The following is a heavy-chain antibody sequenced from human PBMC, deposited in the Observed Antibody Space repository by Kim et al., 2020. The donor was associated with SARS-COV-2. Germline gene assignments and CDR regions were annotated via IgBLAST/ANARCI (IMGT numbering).Heavy chain of an antibody. V-gene: IGHV4-59*08. D-gene: IGHD3-10*01. CDR1: GGSISNSY. Sequence: SETLSLTCTVSGGSISNSYWTWIRQAPGKGLEGIAYINYSGGTRYNPSLKSRVTISVDTSKNQISLKLSSVTAAATAVYYCARIGGSGSWDAFDIWGQGT. J-gene: IGHJ3*02. CDR3: ARIGGSGSWDAFDI. CDR2: INYSGGT.